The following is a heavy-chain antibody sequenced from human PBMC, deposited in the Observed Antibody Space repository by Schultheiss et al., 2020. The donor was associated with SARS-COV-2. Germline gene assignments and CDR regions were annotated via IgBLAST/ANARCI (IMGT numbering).Heavy chain of an antibody. Sequence: GGSLRLSCAASGFTFSSYGMHWVRQAPGKGLEWVAVIWYDGSNKYYADSVKGRFTISRDNSKNTLYLQMNSLRAEDTAVYYCARDQYYDFWTPGYWGQGTLVTVSS. V-gene: IGHV3-33*01. J-gene: IGHJ4*02. D-gene: IGHD3-3*01. CDR1: GFTFSSYG. CDR2: IWYDGSNK. CDR3: ARDQYYDFWTPGY.